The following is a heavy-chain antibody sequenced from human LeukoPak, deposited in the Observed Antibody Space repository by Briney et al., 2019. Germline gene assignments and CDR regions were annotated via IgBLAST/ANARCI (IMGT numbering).Heavy chain of an antibody. CDR3: AKDFNYYGSGSFDY. V-gene: IGHV3-23*01. Sequence: GGSLRLSCATSGFTFSSYAMTWVRQAPGKGLEWVSTISGSGGGTYYADSVKGRFTISRDNSKNTLYLQMNSLRAEDTAVYYCAKDFNYYGSGSFDYWGQGTLVTVSS. J-gene: IGHJ4*02. D-gene: IGHD3-10*01. CDR2: ISGSGGGT. CDR1: GFTFSSYA.